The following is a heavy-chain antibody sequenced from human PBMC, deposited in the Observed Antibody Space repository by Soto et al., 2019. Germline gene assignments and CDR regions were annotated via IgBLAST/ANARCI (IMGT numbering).Heavy chain of an antibody. CDR1: GYVFSSYG. Sequence: QVRLVQSGADMKKPGASVKVSCKASGYVFSSYGISWVRQAPGQGLEWMGWISAYNGNTNYAQNFQGRVTMTTDTSTTTAYMERRSLRPADTATYYCARDEGFGGGGEYFLDYWGQGTLVTVSS. CDR2: ISAYNGNT. CDR3: ARDEGFGGGGEYFLDY. D-gene: IGHD3-10*01. J-gene: IGHJ4*02. V-gene: IGHV1-18*01.